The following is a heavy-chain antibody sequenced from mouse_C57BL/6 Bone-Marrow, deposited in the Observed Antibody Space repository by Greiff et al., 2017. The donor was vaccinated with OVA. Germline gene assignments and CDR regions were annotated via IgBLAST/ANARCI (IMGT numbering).Heavy chain of an antibody. CDR1: GYTFTDHT. CDR3: AREGGVTTVDY. D-gene: IGHD2-5*01. J-gene: IGHJ2*01. Sequence: QVQLQQSDAELVKPGASVKISCKVSGYTFTDHTIHWMKQRPEQGLEWIGYIYPRDGSTKYNEKFKSKATLTVDKSSSTAYMQLSSLTSEDSAVYYCAREGGVTTVDYWGQGTTLTVSS. V-gene: IGHV1-78*01. CDR2: IYPRDGST.